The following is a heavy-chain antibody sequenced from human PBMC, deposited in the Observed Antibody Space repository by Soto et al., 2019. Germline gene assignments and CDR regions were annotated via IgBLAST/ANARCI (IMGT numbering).Heavy chain of an antibody. Sequence: EVQLVESGGGLIQPRGSLRLSCAASGFTVSSNYMSWVRQAPGKGLEWVSVIYSGGSTYYADSVKGRFTISRDNSKNTLYLQMDSLRAEDTAVYYCASRTCGGDCYPDLWGRGTLVTVSS. J-gene: IGHJ2*01. CDR3: ASRTCGGDCYPDL. CDR1: GFTVSSNY. CDR2: IYSGGST. D-gene: IGHD2-21*02. V-gene: IGHV3-53*01.